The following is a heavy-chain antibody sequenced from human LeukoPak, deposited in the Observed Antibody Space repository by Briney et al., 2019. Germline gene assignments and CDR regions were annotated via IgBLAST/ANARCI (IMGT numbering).Heavy chain of an antibody. CDR3: ATAAPRGDIVVVPVGLEDNYYYYYGMDV. D-gene: IGHD2-2*01. V-gene: IGHV1-46*01. J-gene: IGHJ6*02. CDR2: INPSGGST. CDR1: GYTFTSYY. Sequence: ASVKVSCKASGYTFTSYYMHWVRQAPGQGLEWMGIINPSGGSTSYAQKFQGRITMTRDTSTSTVYMELSSLRSEDTAVYYCATAAPRGDIVVVPVGLEDNYYYYYGMDVWGQGTTVTVSS.